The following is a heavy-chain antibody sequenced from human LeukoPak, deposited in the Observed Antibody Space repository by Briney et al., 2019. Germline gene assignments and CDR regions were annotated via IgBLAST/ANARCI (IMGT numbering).Heavy chain of an antibody. CDR3: ARGADTMIAGH. CDR1: GGSISSGGDS. CDR2: IYYSGST. Sequence: SETLSLTCNVSGGSISSGGDSWSWIRQHPGKGLEWIGYIYYSGSTYYNPSLKSRVTISVATSKNQFSLGLSSVTAADTAVYYCARGADTMIAGHWGQGTLVTVSS. D-gene: IGHD3-22*01. J-gene: IGHJ4*02. V-gene: IGHV4-31*03.